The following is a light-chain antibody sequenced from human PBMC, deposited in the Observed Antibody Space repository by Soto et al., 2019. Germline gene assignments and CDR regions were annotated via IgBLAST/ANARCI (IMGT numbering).Light chain of an antibody. Sequence: SYELTQPPSVSVAPGQTARITCGGNNIGSKNVHWYQQKPGQAPVLVVYDDSDRPSGIPERFSGSNSGNTATLTISRVEAGDESDYSCQVWDTSSDHIVVFGGGTKLTVL. CDR1: NIGSKN. CDR2: DDS. CDR3: QVWDTSSDHIVV. V-gene: IGLV3-21*02. J-gene: IGLJ2*01.